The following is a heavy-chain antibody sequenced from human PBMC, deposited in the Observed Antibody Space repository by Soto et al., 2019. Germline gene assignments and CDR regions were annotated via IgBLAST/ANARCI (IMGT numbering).Heavy chain of an antibody. CDR1: GRSFSCYY. V-gene: IGHV4-34*01. D-gene: IGHD3-10*01. CDR3: AKARRILNYYGSGSYYNVGPPPISSWFDP. J-gene: IGHJ5*02. CDR2: INHRGST. Sequence: SDTLSLTCALYGRSFSCYYSSSIRQPPGKGLEWIGEINHRGSTNYNPSLKSRVTISVDTSKNQFSLKLSSVTAADTAVYYCAKARRILNYYGSGSYYNVGPPPISSWFDPWRQGTLVTVSS.